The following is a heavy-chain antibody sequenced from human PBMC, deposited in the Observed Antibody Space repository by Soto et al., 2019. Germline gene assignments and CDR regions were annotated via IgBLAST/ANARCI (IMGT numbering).Heavy chain of an antibody. CDR2: IFYSGNT. Sequence: QLQLQESGPGLVKPSETLSLTCTVSGGSISSSRHYWGWIRQPPGKGLEWIGSIFYSGNTYYNPSLKSRVTISVDTSKSQFSLKLTSVTAADTAVYYCARHGTGWYKIDDWGQGTLVTVFS. V-gene: IGHV4-39*01. D-gene: IGHD6-19*01. CDR1: GGSISSSRHY. J-gene: IGHJ4*02. CDR3: ARHGTGWYKIDD.